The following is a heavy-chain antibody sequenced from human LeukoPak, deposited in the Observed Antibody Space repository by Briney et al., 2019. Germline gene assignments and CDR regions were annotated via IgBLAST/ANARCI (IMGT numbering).Heavy chain of an antibody. CDR2: ISWDGGST. V-gene: IGHV3-43D*04. Sequence: PGGSLRLSCAASGFTFYDYAMHWVRQAPGKGVEWVSLISWDGGSTYYADSVKGRFTISRNNSKNSLYLQMNSLRAEDTAVYYCAKDISITGTTGGFDYWGQGTLVTVSS. CDR1: GFTFYDYA. D-gene: IGHD1-7*01. J-gene: IGHJ4*02. CDR3: AKDISITGTTGGFDY.